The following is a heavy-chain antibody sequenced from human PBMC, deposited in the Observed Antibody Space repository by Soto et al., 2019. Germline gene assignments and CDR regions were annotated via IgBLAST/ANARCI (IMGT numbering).Heavy chain of an antibody. V-gene: IGHV4-59*01. CDR3: ARVLSVVVAFDY. J-gene: IGHJ4*02. CDR2: IYYSGST. D-gene: IGHD3-22*01. CDR1: GGSISSYY. Sequence: SETLSLTCTVSGGSISSYYWRWIRQPPGKGLEWIGYIYYSGSTNYNPSLKSRVTISVDTSKNQFSLKLSSVTAADTAVYYCARVLSVVVAFDYWGQGTLVTVSS.